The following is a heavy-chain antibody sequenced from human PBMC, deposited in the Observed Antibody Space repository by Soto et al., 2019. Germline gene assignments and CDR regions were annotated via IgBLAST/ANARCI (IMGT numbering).Heavy chain of an antibody. Sequence: QVKLQESGPGLVMPSQTLSLTCTVSGGSISGGDYHWTWIRQTPEKGLEWIGAIYYSASTYNNPSLVSRMRMSIDTSKNQFSLKLTSVTATDTAVYYCARDSRTPSGGMDVWGQGTTVTVSS. CDR2: IYYSAST. V-gene: IGHV4-30-4*01. CDR1: GGSISGGDYH. CDR3: ARDSRTPSGGMDV. J-gene: IGHJ6*02.